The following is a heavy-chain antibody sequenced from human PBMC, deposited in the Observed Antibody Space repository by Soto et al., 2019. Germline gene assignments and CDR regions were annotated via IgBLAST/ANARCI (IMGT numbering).Heavy chain of an antibody. CDR3: ARASQCKSYFDCFAWLDY. D-gene: IGHD3-9*01. CDR2: IYSSGET. CDR1: SDSISGLY. V-gene: IGHV4-4*07. J-gene: IGHJ4*02. Sequence: QVQLQESGPGLVRPSETLSLTGTVSSDSISGLYWTWIRQPAGKGLEWIGRIYSSGETNYNPSLTGRVIMSLDTSKNQFSLKLTSVTAADTAVYYCARASQCKSYFDCFAWLDYWGQGTLVILSS.